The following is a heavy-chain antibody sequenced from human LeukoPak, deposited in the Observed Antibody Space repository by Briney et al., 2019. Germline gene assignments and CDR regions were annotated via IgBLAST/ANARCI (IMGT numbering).Heavy chain of an antibody. Sequence: PGGSLRLSCAASGFTFSSYAMCWVRQAPGKGLEWVSAICGSGGSKYYADSVKGRFTISRDNSKNTLYLQMNSPRAEDTAVYYCAKSGDFGPPEGYYYYYMDVWGKGTTVTVSS. V-gene: IGHV3-23*01. D-gene: IGHD1-14*01. CDR2: ICGSGGSK. CDR3: AKSGDFGPPEGYYYYYMDV. CDR1: GFTFSSYA. J-gene: IGHJ6*03.